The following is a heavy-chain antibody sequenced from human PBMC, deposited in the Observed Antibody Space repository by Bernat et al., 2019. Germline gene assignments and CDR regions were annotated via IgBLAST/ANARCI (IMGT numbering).Heavy chain of an antibody. CDR3: ARSWYYYDSSGHKNAFDI. J-gene: IGHJ3*02. Sequence: EVQLVESGGGLVQPGGSLRLSCAASGFTVSSNYMSWVRQAPGKGLEWVSVIYSGGSIYYADSVKGRFTISRDNSKNTLYLQMNSLRAEDTAVYYCARSWYYYDSSGHKNAFDIWGQGTMVTVSS. V-gene: IGHV3-66*02. CDR2: IYSGGSI. CDR1: GFTVSSNY. D-gene: IGHD3-22*01.